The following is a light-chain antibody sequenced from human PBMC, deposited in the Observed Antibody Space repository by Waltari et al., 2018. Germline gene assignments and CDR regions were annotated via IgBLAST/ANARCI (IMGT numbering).Light chain of an antibody. CDR3: QQYYSPPLT. V-gene: IGKV4-1*01. Sequence: DIVMTQSPDSLAVSLGERAAINCKSSQSFLNSANNENYLTWYQKKPGQPPKLLIYWASTRESGVPDRFSCSGSGTDFTLTISSLQAEDVAVYYCQQYYSPPLTFGGGTKVEIK. J-gene: IGKJ4*01. CDR1: QSFLNSANNENY. CDR2: WAS.